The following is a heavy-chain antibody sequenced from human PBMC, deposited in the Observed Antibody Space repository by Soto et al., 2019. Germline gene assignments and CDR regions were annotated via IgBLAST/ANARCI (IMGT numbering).Heavy chain of an antibody. D-gene: IGHD2-8*02. CDR3: ATNQYCTGCDCHKYNYFDP. CDR2: ISGSDSIT. CDR1: GFTFSDYY. Sequence: GGSLRLSCAASGFTFSDYYMSWVRQIPGKGLEWIAYISGSDSITSYADSVEGRFTISRDKAKNSLFLQMRSLRAEDTAVYYCATNQYCTGCDCHKYNYFDPLGQGTLVTVSS. V-gene: IGHV3-11*04. J-gene: IGHJ5*02.